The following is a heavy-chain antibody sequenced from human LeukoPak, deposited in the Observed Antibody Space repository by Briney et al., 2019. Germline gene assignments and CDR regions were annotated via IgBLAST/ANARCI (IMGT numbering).Heavy chain of an antibody. J-gene: IGHJ5*02. Sequence: GGSLRLSCAASGFTFDDYGMSWVRQAPGKGLEWVSGINWNGGSSGCADSVKGRFTISRDNAKNSLYLQMNSLRAEDTALYYCARDLNPLGLAASWGQGTLVTVSS. CDR2: INWNGGSS. D-gene: IGHD6-25*01. CDR1: GFTFDDYG. CDR3: ARDLNPLGLAAS. V-gene: IGHV3-20*04.